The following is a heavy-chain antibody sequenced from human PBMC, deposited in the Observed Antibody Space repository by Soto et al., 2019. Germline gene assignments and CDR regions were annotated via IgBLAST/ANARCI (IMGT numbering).Heavy chain of an antibody. CDR1: GYTFTSYD. V-gene: IGHV1-8*01. CDR2: MNPNSGNT. J-gene: IGHJ6*02. D-gene: IGHD1-26*01. CDR3: ARGTWELRPGYYYYYGMDV. Sequence: QVQLVQSGAEVKKPGASVKVSCKASGYTFTSYDINWVRQATGQGLEWMGWMNPNSGNTGYAQKFQGRVTMTRNTAISTAYMELSSLRSEDTAVYYCARGTWELRPGYYYYYGMDVWGQGTTVTVSS.